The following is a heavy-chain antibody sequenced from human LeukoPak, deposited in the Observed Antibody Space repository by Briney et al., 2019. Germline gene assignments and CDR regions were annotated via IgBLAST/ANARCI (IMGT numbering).Heavy chain of an antibody. CDR1: GYTFTSYG. CDR2: ISAYNGNT. D-gene: IGHD2-2*01. Sequence: GASVKVSCKASGYTFTSYGINWVRQAPGQGLEWMGWISAYNGNTKYAQKFQGTVTMTTDTSTTTAYMGLRSLRSDDTAVYYCARPAAFDYWGQGTLVTVSS. CDR3: ARPAAFDY. V-gene: IGHV1-18*01. J-gene: IGHJ4*02.